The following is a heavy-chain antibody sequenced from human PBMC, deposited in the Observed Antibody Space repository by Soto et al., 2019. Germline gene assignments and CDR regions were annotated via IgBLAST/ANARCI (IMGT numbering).Heavy chain of an antibody. CDR3: ACQYCSSTSYCDGYYGMDV. Sequence: QVQLQQWGAGLLKPSETLSLTCAVYGGSFSGYYWSWIRQPPGKGLEWIGEINHSGSTNYNPSLKSRVTISVDTSKNQFSLKLSSVTAADTAVYYCACQYCSSTSYCDGYYGMDVWGQGTTVTVSS. V-gene: IGHV4-34*01. J-gene: IGHJ6*02. CDR2: INHSGST. D-gene: IGHD2-2*01. CDR1: GGSFSGYY.